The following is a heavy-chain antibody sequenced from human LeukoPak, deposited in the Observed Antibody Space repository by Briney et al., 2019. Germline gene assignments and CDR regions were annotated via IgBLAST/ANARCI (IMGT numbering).Heavy chain of an antibody. J-gene: IGHJ4*02. CDR2: VRTSGETT. CDR1: GFMFSNYD. Sequence: GGSLRLSCVASGFMFSNYDMKWARQAPGKGLEWISCVRTSGETTYCADSVKGRFSISRDNAQTSLYLQMNSLRVEETAVYYCARRGPPDFDSWGQGTLVTVSS. CDR3: ARRGPPDFDS. V-gene: IGHV3-48*03.